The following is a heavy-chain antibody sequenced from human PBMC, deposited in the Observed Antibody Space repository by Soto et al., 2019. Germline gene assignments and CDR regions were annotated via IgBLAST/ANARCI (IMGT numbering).Heavy chain of an antibody. J-gene: IGHJ4*02. CDR2: VGPRGVTI. CDR3: VRDHNWACDY. Sequence: GGSLRLSCAVSGFTLSSYAMNWVRQAPGKGPEWISYVGPRGVTIAYADSVKGRFTISRDNAKNSIYLQMSSLRDEDTALYYCVRDHNWACDYWGQGARVTVS. V-gene: IGHV3-48*02. D-gene: IGHD3-16*01. CDR1: GFTLSSYA.